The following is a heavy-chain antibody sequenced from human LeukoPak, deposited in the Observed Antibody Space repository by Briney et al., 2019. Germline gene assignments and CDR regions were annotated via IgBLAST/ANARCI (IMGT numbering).Heavy chain of an antibody. D-gene: IGHD6-13*01. V-gene: IGHV5-51*01. CDR1: GYSFTNYW. Sequence: GESLKISCKGSGYSFTNYWIAWVRQMPGKGLEWMGIIYPGDSETRYSPSFQGQVTISADKSISTAYLQWSSLKASDTAIYYCARGDSSTWYEYWGQGTLVTVSS. CDR2: IYPGDSET. J-gene: IGHJ4*02. CDR3: ARGDSSTWYEY.